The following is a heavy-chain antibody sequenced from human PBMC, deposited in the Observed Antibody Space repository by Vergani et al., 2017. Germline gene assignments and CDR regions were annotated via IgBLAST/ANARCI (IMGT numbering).Heavy chain of an antibody. Sequence: EVQLVESGGGLVQPGGSLRLSCAASGFTFSSYWMHWVRHAPGKGLVWVSRINSDGSSTSYADSVKGRFTISRDTAKNTLYLQMNSLRAEDTAVYYWARGLATMVRGVIANGLFDPWGQGTLVTVSS. J-gene: IGHJ5*02. CDR2: INSDGSST. CDR1: GFTFSSYW. D-gene: IGHD3-10*01. CDR3: ARGLATMVRGVIANGLFDP. V-gene: IGHV3-74*01.